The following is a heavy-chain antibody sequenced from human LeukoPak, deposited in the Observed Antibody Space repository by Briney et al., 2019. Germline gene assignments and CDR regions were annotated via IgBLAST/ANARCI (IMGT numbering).Heavy chain of an antibody. Sequence: NPSETLSLTCSVSGGSIISHYWTWIRQPPGKGLEWIGNIYHRGTTNYNPSLKSRVTISVDTSKNQFSLKLSSVTAADTAVYYCARVRPDFDYGDHPGALDIWGQGTMVTVSS. D-gene: IGHD4-17*01. CDR1: GGSIISHY. CDR2: IYHRGTT. CDR3: ARVRPDFDYGDHPGALDI. J-gene: IGHJ3*02. V-gene: IGHV4-59*08.